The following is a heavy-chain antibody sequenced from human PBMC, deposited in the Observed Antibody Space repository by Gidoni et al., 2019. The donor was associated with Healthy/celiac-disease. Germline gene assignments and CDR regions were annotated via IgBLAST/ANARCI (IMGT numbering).Heavy chain of an antibody. V-gene: IGHV3-48*02. D-gene: IGHD4-17*01. Sequence: EVQLVESGGGLVQPGGSLRLSCAASGFTFSSYSMNWVRQAPGKGLEWVSYISSSSSTIYYADSVKGRFTISRDNAKNSLYLRMNSLRDEDTAVYYCARETTVVTPGHDAFDIWGQGTMVTVSS. CDR3: ARETTVVTPGHDAFDI. J-gene: IGHJ3*02. CDR2: ISSSSSTI. CDR1: GFTFSSYS.